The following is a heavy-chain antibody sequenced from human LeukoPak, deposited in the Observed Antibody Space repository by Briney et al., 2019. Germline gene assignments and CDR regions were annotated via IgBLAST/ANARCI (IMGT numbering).Heavy chain of an antibody. CDR1: GFTFNTYS. CDR2: ISESSDTI. CDR3: AKGGSYSIAPFDY. J-gene: IGHJ4*02. V-gene: IGHV3-48*01. Sequence: PGGSLRLSCEASGFTFNTYSMNWVRQAPGKGLEWISYISESSDTIYYADSVKGRFTISRDNAKNSLYLQMNSLRAEDTALYYCAKGGSYSIAPFDYWGQGTLVTVSS. D-gene: IGHD1-26*01.